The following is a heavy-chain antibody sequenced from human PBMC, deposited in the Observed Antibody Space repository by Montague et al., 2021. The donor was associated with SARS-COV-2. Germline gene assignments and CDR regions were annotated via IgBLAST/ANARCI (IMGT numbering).Heavy chain of an antibody. Sequence: SETLSLTCSVSGGPISGFFWNWIRQPPGKGLEWIGEINHSGSTNYNPSLKSRVTISVDTSKNQFSLKLSSVTAADTAVYYCTREGYQVLWSDYYYYGMDVWGQGTTVTVSS. CDR1: GGPISGFF. CDR3: TREGYQVLWSDYYYYGMDV. J-gene: IGHJ6*02. CDR2: INHSGST. V-gene: IGHV4-34*01. D-gene: IGHD2-2*01.